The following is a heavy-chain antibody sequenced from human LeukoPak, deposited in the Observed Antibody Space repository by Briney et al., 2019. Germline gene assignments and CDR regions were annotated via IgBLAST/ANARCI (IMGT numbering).Heavy chain of an antibody. CDR3: ARATLMGATYYFDY. D-gene: IGHD1-26*01. J-gene: IGHJ4*02. Sequence: SETLSLTCTVSGGSISRTSNYWGWIRQPPGKGLEHIGNIYYSGSTNYNPSLKSRVTISVDTSKNQFSLKLSSVTAADTAVYYCARATLMGATYYFDYWGQGTLVTVSS. CDR1: GGSISRTSNY. CDR2: IYYSGST. V-gene: IGHV4-39*07.